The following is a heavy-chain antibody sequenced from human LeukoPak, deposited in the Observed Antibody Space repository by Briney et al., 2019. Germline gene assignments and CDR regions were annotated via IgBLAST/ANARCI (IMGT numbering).Heavy chain of an antibody. J-gene: IGHJ4*02. Sequence: GGSLRLSCAASGFTFSSYDMHWVRQATGKGLEWVSAIGTAGDTYYPGSVKGRFTISRENAKNSLYLQTNSLRAGDTAVYYCARAYSSSWYVWDYWGQGTLVTVSS. CDR1: GFTFSSYD. D-gene: IGHD6-13*01. CDR2: IGTAGDT. CDR3: ARAYSSSWYVWDY. V-gene: IGHV3-13*01.